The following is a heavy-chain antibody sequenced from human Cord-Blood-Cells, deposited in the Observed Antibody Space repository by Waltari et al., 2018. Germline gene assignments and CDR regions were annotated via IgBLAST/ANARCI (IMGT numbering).Heavy chain of an antibody. Sequence: QVQLQESGPGLVKPSQTLSLTCTVSGGSISSGDYYWSWIRQPPGKGLEWIGYIYYSGSTSYNPSLKSRVTISVDTSKNQFSLKLSSVTAADTAVYYCARQTLRSGSYRLYYYYGMDVWGQGTTVTVSS. D-gene: IGHD1-26*01. CDR2: IYYSGST. CDR3: ARQTLRSGSYRLYYYYGMDV. CDR1: GGSISSGDYY. V-gene: IGHV4-30-4*01. J-gene: IGHJ6*02.